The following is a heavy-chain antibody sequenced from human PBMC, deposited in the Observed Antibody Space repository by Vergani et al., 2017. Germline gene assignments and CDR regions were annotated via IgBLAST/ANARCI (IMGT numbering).Heavy chain of an antibody. CDR1: GGSISSSSYY. CDR2: IYYSGST. V-gene: IGHV4-61*01. Sequence: QLQLQESGPGLVKPSETLSLTCTVSGGSISSSSYYWSWIRQPPGKGLEWIGYIYYSGSTNYNPTLKSRVTISVDTSKNQFSLKLSSVTAADTAVYYCARVAGLWDSSGYLDYWGQGTLVTVSS. CDR3: ARVAGLWDSSGYLDY. D-gene: IGHD3-22*01. J-gene: IGHJ4*02.